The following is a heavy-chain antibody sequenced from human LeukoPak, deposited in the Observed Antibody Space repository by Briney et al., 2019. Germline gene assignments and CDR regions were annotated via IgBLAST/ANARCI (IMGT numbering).Heavy chain of an antibody. CDR1: VFTFSNYW. CDR3: ARARSDFGNSFDF. J-gene: IGHJ4*02. V-gene: IGHV3-7*05. Sequence: GGSLRLSCAGSVFTFSNYWMAWVRQAPGKGLEWVAKVKKDGSENNYVDSVKGRFTISRDNANNSLYLQMNSLRAEDTAVYYCARARSDFGNSFDFWGQGALVTVSS. CDR2: VKKDGSEN. D-gene: IGHD4-17*01.